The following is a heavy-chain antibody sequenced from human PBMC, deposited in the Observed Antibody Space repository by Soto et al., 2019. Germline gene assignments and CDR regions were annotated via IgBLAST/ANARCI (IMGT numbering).Heavy chain of an antibody. CDR2: IIPIFGTA. Sequence: QVQLVQSGAEVKKPGSSVKVSCKASGGTFGSYAISWVRQAPGQGLEWMGGIIPIFGTANYAQKFQGRVTITADESTSTAYMELSSLRSEDTAVYYCARETPQQLVLRGNWFDPWGQGTLVTVSS. CDR1: GGTFGSYA. J-gene: IGHJ5*02. CDR3: ARETPQQLVLRGNWFDP. D-gene: IGHD6-13*01. V-gene: IGHV1-69*01.